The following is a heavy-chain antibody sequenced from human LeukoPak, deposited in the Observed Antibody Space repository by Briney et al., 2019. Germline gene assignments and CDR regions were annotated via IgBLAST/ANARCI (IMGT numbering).Heavy chain of an antibody. V-gene: IGHV4-38-2*01. CDR3: ARQGSRFLEWLKFVY. D-gene: IGHD3-3*01. J-gene: IGHJ4*02. CDR1: GYSISSGYY. CDR2: INHSGST. Sequence: SETLSLTCAVSGYSISSGYYWGWIRQPPGKGLEWIGSINHSGSTYYNPSLKSRVTISVDTSKNQFSLKLSSVTAADTAVYYCARQGSRFLEWLKFVYWGQGTLVTVSS.